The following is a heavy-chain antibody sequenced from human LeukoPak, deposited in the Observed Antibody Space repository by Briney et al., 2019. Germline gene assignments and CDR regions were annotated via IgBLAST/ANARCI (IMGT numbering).Heavy chain of an antibody. CDR2: INPSGGST. Sequence: GASVKVSCKASGYTFTSYYMHWVRQAPGQGLEWMGIINPSGGSTSYAQKFQGRVTMTRDTSISTAYMELSRLRSDDTAVYYCARVRITMVRGVKYNWFDPWGQGTLVTVSS. V-gene: IGHV1-46*01. J-gene: IGHJ5*02. D-gene: IGHD3-10*01. CDR1: GYTFTSYY. CDR3: ARVRITMVRGVKYNWFDP.